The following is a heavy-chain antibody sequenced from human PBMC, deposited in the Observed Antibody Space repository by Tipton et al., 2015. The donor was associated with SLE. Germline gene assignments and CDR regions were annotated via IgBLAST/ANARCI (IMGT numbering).Heavy chain of an antibody. J-gene: IGHJ5*02. CDR2: ISGSGGST. V-gene: IGHV3-23*01. D-gene: IGHD2-15*01. CDR3: TKGPEVAATSWFDP. CDR1: GFPFSSYA. Sequence: SLRLSCAASGFPFSSYAMSWVRQAPGKGLEWGSAISGSGGSTYYADTVKGRFTLSRDNSKNTLYLQMNSLRAEDTAVYYCTKGPEVAATSWFDPWGQGTLVTGSS.